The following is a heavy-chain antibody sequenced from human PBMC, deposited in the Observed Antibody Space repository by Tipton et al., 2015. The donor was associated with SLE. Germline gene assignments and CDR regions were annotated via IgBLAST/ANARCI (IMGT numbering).Heavy chain of an antibody. D-gene: IGHD2-2*01. CDR1: GFAFGDFA. CDR3: KGEYCSTTRCSVDYHHYGMDV. V-gene: IGHV3-49*04. CDR2: IRSNAYGGTK. Sequence: RSLRLSCTTSGFAFGDFAMSWVRQAPGKGLEGVGFIRSNAYGGTKEYAASVRGRFTISRDDSKNIVYLQMDRLKTEDTGVYYCKGEYCSTTRCSVDYHHYGMDVWGQGTTVTVSS. J-gene: IGHJ6*02.